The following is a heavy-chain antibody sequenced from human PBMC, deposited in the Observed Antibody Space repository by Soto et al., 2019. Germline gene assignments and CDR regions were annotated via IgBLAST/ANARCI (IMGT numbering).Heavy chain of an antibody. J-gene: IGHJ4*02. CDR1: GFTFRDYA. CDR2: ISGSGDSA. CDR3: GKERRGSGWSVCNY. V-gene: IGHV3-23*01. Sequence: VQLLESGGGLVQPGGSLRLSCAASGFTFRDYAMNWVRQAPGKGLEWVSDISGSGDSARYADSVKGRFTISRDNSRDTLYLQMNSLSVDDTAVYYCGKERRGSGWSVCNYWGQGDLVTVSS. D-gene: IGHD6-19*01.